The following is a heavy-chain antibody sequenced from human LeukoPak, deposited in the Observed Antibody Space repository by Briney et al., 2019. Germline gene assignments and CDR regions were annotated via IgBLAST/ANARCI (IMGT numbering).Heavy chain of an antibody. CDR2: IYSGGST. CDR3: ARGYYYGSGSPLSFDY. J-gene: IGHJ4*02. CDR1: RFTVSSNY. D-gene: IGHD3-10*01. Sequence: GGSLRLSCAASRFTVSSNYMSWVRQAPGKGLEWVSVIYSGGSTYYADSVKGRFTISRDNSKNTLYLQMNSLRAEDTAVYYCARGYYYGSGSPLSFDYWGQGTLVTVSS. V-gene: IGHV3-53*01.